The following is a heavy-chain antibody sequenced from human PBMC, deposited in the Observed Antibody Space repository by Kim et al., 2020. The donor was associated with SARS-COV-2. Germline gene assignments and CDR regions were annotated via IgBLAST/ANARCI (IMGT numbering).Heavy chain of an antibody. CDR2: ISSSSSYI. CDR1: GFTFSSYS. Sequence: GGSLRLSCAASGFTFSSYSMNWVRQAPGKRLEWVSSISSSSSYIYYADSVKGRFTISRDNAKNSLYLQMNSLRAEDTAVYYCARGITMVRGVIRWFDPWGQGTLVTVSS. D-gene: IGHD3-10*01. J-gene: IGHJ5*02. CDR3: ARGITMVRGVIRWFDP. V-gene: IGHV3-21*01.